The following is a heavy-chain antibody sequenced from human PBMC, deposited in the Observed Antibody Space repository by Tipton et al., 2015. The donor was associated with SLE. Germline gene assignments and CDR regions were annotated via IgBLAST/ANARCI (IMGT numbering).Heavy chain of an antibody. CDR3: ATGGVSGWYFDL. CDR2: ISGSGGST. J-gene: IGHJ2*01. D-gene: IGHD3-10*01. Sequence: SLRLSCAASGFTFSSYAMSWVRQAPGKGLEWVSAISGSGGSTYYADSVKGRFTISRDNSKNTLYLQMNSLRAEDTAVYYCATGGVSGWYFDLWGRGTLVTVSS. CDR1: GFTFSSYA. V-gene: IGHV3-23*01.